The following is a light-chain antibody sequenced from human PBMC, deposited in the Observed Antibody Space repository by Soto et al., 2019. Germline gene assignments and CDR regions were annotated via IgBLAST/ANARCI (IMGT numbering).Light chain of an antibody. CDR1: QSVDYNW. Sequence: EIVLTQSPDTLSLCPGERATLSCRASQSVDYNWLAWYQLRPGQAPSLLIFGASNRPGGIPDKFSGSGSGTDFTLTINGLEPEDFAVYYCEQYRTSPYTFGQGTKLEV. CDR2: GAS. V-gene: IGKV3-20*01. J-gene: IGKJ2*01. CDR3: EQYRTSPYT.